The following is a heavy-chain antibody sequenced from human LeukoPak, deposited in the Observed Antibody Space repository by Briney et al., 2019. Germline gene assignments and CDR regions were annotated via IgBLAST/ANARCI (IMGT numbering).Heavy chain of an antibody. CDR1: GGSISSGDYY. D-gene: IGHD5-18*01. Sequence: SETLSLTCTVSGGSISSGDYYWSWIRQPPGKGLEWIGYIYYSGSTYYNPSLKSRVTISVDTSKNQFSLKPSSVTAADTAVYYCARDGGYSYGLFDYWGQGTLVTVSS. J-gene: IGHJ4*02. V-gene: IGHV4-30-4*08. CDR2: IYYSGST. CDR3: ARDGGYSYGLFDY.